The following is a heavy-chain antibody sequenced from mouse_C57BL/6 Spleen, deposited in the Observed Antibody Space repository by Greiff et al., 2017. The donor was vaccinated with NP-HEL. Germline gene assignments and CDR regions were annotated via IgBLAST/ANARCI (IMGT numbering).Heavy chain of an antibody. CDR2: IDPSDSET. V-gene: IGHV1-52*01. CDR1: GYTFTSYW. J-gene: IGHJ4*01. Sequence: VQLQQSGAELVRPGSSVKLSCKASGYTFTSYWMHWVKQRPIQGLEWIGNIDPSDSETHYNQKFKDKATLTVDKSSSTAYMQLSSLTSEDSAVYYCARGRVKGLMDYWGQGTSVTVSS. CDR3: ARGRVKGLMDY. D-gene: IGHD1-3*01.